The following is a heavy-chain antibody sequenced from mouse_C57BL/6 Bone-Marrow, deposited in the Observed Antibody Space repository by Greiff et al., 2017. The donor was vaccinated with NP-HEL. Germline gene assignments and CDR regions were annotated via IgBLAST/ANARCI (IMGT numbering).Heavy chain of an antibody. V-gene: IGHV7-3*01. D-gene: IGHD1-1*01. CDR2: IRNKANGYTT. J-gene: IGHJ4*01. Sequence: QGVESGGGLVQPGGSLSLSCAASGFTFTDYYMSWVRQPPGKALEWLGFIRNKANGYTTEYSASVKGRFTISRDNSQSILYLQMNALRAEDSATYYCARSSLYYYGSSYWGQGTSVTVSS. CDR1: GFTFTDYY. CDR3: ARSSLYYYGSSY.